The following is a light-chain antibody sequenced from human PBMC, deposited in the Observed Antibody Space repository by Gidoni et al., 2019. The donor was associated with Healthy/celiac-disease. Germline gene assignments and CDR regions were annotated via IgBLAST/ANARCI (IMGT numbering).Light chain of an antibody. V-gene: IGKV3-20*01. CDR2: GAS. J-gene: IGKJ2*01. Sequence: ELVLTQSPGTLSLSPGERATLPCRASQSVSSSYLAWYQQKPGQAPRLLIYGASSRATGIPDRFSGSGSGTDCTLTISRLEPEDFAVYYCQQYGSTSYTFGQGTKLEIK. CDR1: QSVSSSY. CDR3: QQYGSTSYT.